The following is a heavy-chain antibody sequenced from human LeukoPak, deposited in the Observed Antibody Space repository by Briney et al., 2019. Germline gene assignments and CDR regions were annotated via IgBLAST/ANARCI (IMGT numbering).Heavy chain of an antibody. D-gene: IGHD2-2*01. Sequence: SETLSLTCTVSGDSITNQYWSWIRQPAGKGLEWNGRIHGGGYTSYNPSLKSRASMSVDTSKNQFSLKLTSVTAADTAVYFCARVFLAPAAFDYWGQGTPVTVSS. CDR1: GDSITNQY. V-gene: IGHV4-4*07. CDR3: ARVFLAPAAFDY. J-gene: IGHJ4*02. CDR2: IHGGGYT.